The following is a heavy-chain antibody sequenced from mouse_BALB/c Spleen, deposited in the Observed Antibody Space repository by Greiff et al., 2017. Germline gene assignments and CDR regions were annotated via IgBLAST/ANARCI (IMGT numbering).Heavy chain of an antibody. CDR2: IWGDGST. J-gene: IGHJ4*01. CDR1: GFSLTGYG. D-gene: IGHD2-14*01. V-gene: IGHV2-6-7*01. Sequence: VQLVESGPGLVAPSQSLSITCTVSGFSLTGYGVNWVRQPPGKGLEWLGMIWGDGSTDYNSALKSRLSISKDNSKSQVFLKMNSLQTDDTARYYCASFYYRYDGYAMDYWGQGTSVTVSS. CDR3: ASFYYRYDGYAMDY.